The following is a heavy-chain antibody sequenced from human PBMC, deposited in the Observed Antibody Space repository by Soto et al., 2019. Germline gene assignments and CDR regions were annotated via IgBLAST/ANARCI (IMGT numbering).Heavy chain of an antibody. Sequence: EVQLVETGGGLIQPGGSLRLSCAASGFSISSYYVTWVRQAPGKGLEWVSLLYSGGTSYYADSVKGRFTISRDNSKNTLFLQMNRLKTEDTAVYYCARGQEVSTIRGVQGFDYWGQGTLVTVSS. J-gene: IGHJ4*02. CDR1: GFSISSYY. D-gene: IGHD3-10*01. V-gene: IGHV3-53*02. CDR2: LYSGGTS. CDR3: ARGQEVSTIRGVQGFDY.